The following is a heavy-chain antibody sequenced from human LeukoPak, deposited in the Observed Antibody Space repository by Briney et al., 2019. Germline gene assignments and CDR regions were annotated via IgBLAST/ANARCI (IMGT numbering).Heavy chain of an antibody. CDR1: GGSISSYY. V-gene: IGHV4-4*07. CDR2: IYTSGST. J-gene: IGHJ4*02. Sequence: NASETLSLTCTVSGGSISSYYWSWIRQPAGKGLEWIGRIYTSGSTNYNPSLKSRVTISVDTSKNQFSLKLSSVTAADTAVYYCASRTAAGTLYWGQGTLVTVSS. CDR3: ASRTAAGTLY. D-gene: IGHD6-13*01.